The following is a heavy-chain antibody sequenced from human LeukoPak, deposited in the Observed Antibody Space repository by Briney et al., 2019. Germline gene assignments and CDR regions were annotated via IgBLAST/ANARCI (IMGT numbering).Heavy chain of an antibody. CDR3: ARIRYFDY. CDR1: GFSFRSYW. Sequence: GGSLRLSCAASGFSFRSYWMSWVRQAPGRGLEWVANINPEGSEENFVDSVKGRFTISRDNAKNSLYLQMNSLRAEDTAVYYCARIRYFDYWGQGTLVTVSS. CDR2: INPEGSEE. J-gene: IGHJ4*02. V-gene: IGHV3-7*01.